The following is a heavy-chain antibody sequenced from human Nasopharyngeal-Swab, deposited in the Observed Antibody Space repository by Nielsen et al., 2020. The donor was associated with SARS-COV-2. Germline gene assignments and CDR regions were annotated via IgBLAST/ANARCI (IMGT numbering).Heavy chain of an antibody. CDR3: ARHSRVTTVVVVTLFDF. J-gene: IGHJ4*02. Sequence: SETLSLTCIVSGGSIRDNNYYWSWIRQHPGKGLEWIGSMSYIGVTFYNPSLRNRVTLSVDTSKNLLSLKLDSVTAADTALYYCARHSRVTTVVVVTLFDFWGQGIQVTVSS. D-gene: IGHD3-22*01. V-gene: IGHV4-39*01. CDR2: MSYIGVT. CDR1: GGSIRDNNYY.